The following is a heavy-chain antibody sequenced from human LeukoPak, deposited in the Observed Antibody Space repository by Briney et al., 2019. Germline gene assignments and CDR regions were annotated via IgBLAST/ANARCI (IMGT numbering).Heavy chain of an antibody. CDR1: GFTCSSYA. CDR3: AKERSHLYYYYGMDV. J-gene: IGHJ6*02. V-gene: IGHV3-23*01. Sequence: GGSLRLSCAASGFTCSSYAMSWVRHAPGKGLEWVSAISGSGGSTYYADSVKVRFTISRDNSKNTLYLQMNSLRAEDTAVYYCAKERSHLYYYYGMDVWGQGTTVTVSS. CDR2: ISGSGGST.